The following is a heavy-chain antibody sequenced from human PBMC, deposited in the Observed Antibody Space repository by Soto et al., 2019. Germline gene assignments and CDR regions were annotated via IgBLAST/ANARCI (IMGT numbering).Heavy chain of an antibody. CDR2: INSGSTSV. CDR3: GSSASPDAY. V-gene: IGHV3-48*01. CDR1: GFIFNSYS. J-gene: IGHJ4*02. D-gene: IGHD3-22*01. Sequence: EVQLVESGGGLVQPGGSLRLSWVAAGFIFNSYSMNWVRQAPGKGLEWISYINSGSTSVFYADSVKGRFTISRDNAKNSIYLQMTSLRAEDTAAYDCGSSASPDAYWGQGTLVSVSS.